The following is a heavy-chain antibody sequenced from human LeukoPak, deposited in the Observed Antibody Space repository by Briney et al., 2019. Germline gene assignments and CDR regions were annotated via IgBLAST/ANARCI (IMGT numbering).Heavy chain of an antibody. D-gene: IGHD6-6*01. CDR1: YW. Sequence: YWSWIRQSPGKGLEWMGIIYPGDSDTRYSPSFQGQVTISADKSISTAYLQWSSLKASDTAMYYCARGSYSSSSLIDYWGQGTLVTVSS. V-gene: IGHV5-51*01. CDR2: IYPGDSDT. CDR3: ARGSYSSSSLIDY. J-gene: IGHJ4*02.